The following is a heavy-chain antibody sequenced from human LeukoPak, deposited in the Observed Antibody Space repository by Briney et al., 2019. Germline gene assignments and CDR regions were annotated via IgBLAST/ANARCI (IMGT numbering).Heavy chain of an antibody. J-gene: IGHJ5*02. CDR2: IYPRGS. D-gene: IGHD3-10*01. V-gene: IGHV4-4*07. Sequence: SETLSLTCTVSGGSISNFYLSWIRQAAGKGLEWIGRIYPRGSDYNPSLKSRVTMSLDTSKKQFSLNLRSVTAAGTAVYYCARDSGTTGEVKFDPWGQGTLVTVSS. CDR1: GGSISNFY. CDR3: ARDSGTTGEVKFDP.